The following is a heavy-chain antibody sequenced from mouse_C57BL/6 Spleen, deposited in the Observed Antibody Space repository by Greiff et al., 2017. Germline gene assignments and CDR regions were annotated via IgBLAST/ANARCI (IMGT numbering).Heavy chain of an antibody. CDR3: ASGSGYPDY. V-gene: IGHV1-42*01. CDR1: GYSFTGYY. D-gene: IGHD3-2*02. J-gene: IGHJ2*01. CDR2: FNPSTGGT. Sequence: VQLQQSGPELVKPGASVKISCKASGYSFTGYYMNWVKQSPEKSLEWIGEFNPSTGGTTYNQKFKAKATLTVDKSSSTAYMQLKSLTSEDSAVYYCASGSGYPDYWGQGTTLTVSS.